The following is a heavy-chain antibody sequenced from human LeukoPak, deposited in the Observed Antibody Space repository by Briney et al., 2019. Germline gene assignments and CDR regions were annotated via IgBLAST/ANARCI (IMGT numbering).Heavy chain of an antibody. CDR2: ISSSSSYI. CDR3: ARSEVGALRTFDY. J-gene: IGHJ4*02. V-gene: IGHV3-21*01. D-gene: IGHD1-26*01. Sequence: GGSLRLSCAASGFTFNTYTMNWVRQAPGKGLEWVSSISSSSSYIYYADSVKGRFTISRDNAKNSLYLQMNSLRAEDTAVYYCARSEVGALRTFDYWGQGTLVTVSS. CDR1: GFTFNTYT.